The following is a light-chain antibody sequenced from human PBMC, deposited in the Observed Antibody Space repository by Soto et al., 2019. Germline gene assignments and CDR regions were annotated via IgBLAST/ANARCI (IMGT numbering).Light chain of an antibody. Sequence: QSVLTQPPSVSGAPGQRVTISCTGSSSNIGAGYDVHWYQQLPGTAPKVLIYGSTNRPSGVPDRFSGSKSGTSGSLAISGLQTEDEADYYCQSWDTSLSGSVFGGGTKVTVL. CDR3: QSWDTSLSGSV. V-gene: IGLV1-40*01. CDR1: SSNIGAGYD. CDR2: GST. J-gene: IGLJ2*01.